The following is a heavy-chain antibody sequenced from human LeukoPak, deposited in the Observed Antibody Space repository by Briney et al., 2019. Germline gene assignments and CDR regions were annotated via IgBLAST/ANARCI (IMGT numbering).Heavy chain of an antibody. D-gene: IGHD1-26*01. Sequence: GGSLRLSCAASGFTFTSYSMSWVRQAPGKGLEWVSGTSDRGDYTYYADSVEGRFTISRDNSKNTLYLQMNSLRAEDTALYFCAKKAQYNGNYPLDYWGQGTLVTVSS. V-gene: IGHV3-23*01. CDR1: GFTFTSYS. J-gene: IGHJ4*02. CDR3: AKKAQYNGNYPLDY. CDR2: TSDRGDYT.